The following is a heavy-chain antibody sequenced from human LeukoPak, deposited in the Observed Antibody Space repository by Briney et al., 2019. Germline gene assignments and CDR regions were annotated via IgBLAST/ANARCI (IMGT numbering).Heavy chain of an antibody. CDR2: ISSGSSYI. CDR3: VRDCQTSGSPDDY. Sequence: NAGGSLRLSCAASGFSFNSHNMNWVRQAPGKGLEWVSSISSGSSYIYYADSVRGRFTVSRDNAKNLLYLEVSSLRVDDAAVFYCVRDCQTSGSPDDYWGQGTLVTVSS. CDR1: GFSFNSHN. J-gene: IGHJ4*02. V-gene: IGHV3-21*01. D-gene: IGHD1-26*01.